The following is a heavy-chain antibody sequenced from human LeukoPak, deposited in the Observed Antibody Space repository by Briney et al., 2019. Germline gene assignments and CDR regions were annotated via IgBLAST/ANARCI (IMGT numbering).Heavy chain of an antibody. Sequence: GASVKVSFKASGYTFSTYGISWVRQAPGQGLEWMGRISAYKGNTYYAQKLQGRVTMTTDTSTSTAYMELRSLRSDDTAIYYCARDLYYYGSGSYYDVFDVWGQGTMVTVSS. CDR1: GYTFSTYG. J-gene: IGHJ3*01. D-gene: IGHD3-10*01. V-gene: IGHV1-18*01. CDR3: ARDLYYYGSGSYYDVFDV. CDR2: ISAYKGNT.